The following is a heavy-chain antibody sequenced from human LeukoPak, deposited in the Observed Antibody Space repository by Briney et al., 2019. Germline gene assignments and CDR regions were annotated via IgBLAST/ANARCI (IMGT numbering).Heavy chain of an antibody. D-gene: IGHD3-22*01. CDR3: ARGRDYDSSGYSPDDAFDI. J-gene: IGHJ3*02. Sequence: GGSLRLSCAASGFTFSSYDMHWVRQATGKGLEWVSAIGTADDTYYPGSVKGRFTISRENAKNSLYLQMNSLRAGDTAVYYCARGRDYDSSGYSPDDAFDIWGQGTMVTVSS. CDR1: GFTFSSYD. V-gene: IGHV3-13*01. CDR2: IGTADDT.